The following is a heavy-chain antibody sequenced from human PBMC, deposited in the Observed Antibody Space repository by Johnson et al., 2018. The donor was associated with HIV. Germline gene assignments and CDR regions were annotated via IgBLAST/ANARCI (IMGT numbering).Heavy chain of an antibody. V-gene: IGHV3-20*04. D-gene: IGHD1-26*01. CDR2: INWNGGST. CDR1: GFTFSSYA. Sequence: VQLVESGGGVVQPGRSLRLSCAASGFTFSSYAMHWVRQAPGKGLEWVSGINWNGGSTGYADSVKGRFTISRDNAKNSLYLHMDSLRVGDTAMYSCAKYGGGGTYFASFDIWGQGTKVIVSS. J-gene: IGHJ3*02. CDR3: AKYGGGGTYFASFDI.